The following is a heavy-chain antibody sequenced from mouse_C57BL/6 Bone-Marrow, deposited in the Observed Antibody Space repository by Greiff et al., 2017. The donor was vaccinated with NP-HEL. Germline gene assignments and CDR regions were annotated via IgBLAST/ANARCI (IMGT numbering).Heavy chain of an antibody. CDR3: ARVNYYGSSYHWYFDV. CDR2: IDPSDSYT. V-gene: IGHV1-50*01. CDR1: GYTFTSYW. J-gene: IGHJ1*03. D-gene: IGHD1-1*01. Sequence: QVQLQQPGAELVKPGASVKLSCKASGYTFTSYWMQWVKQRPGQGLEWIGEIDPSDSYTNYNQKFKGKATLTVDTSSSTAYMQLSSLTSEDSAVDYCARVNYYGSSYHWYFDVWGTGTTVTVSS.